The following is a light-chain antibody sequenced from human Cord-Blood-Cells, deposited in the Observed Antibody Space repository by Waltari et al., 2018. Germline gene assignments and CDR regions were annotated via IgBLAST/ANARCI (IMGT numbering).Light chain of an antibody. Sequence: EIVLTQPPGTLSLSPGERATLPCRASQSVRSSYLAWYQQKPGQAPRLLIYGASSRATGIPDRFSGSGSGTDFTLTISRLEPEDFAVYYCQQYGSSPRTFGQGTKVEI. CDR3: QQYGSSPRT. CDR2: GAS. V-gene: IGKV3-20*01. J-gene: IGKJ1*01. CDR1: QSVRSSY.